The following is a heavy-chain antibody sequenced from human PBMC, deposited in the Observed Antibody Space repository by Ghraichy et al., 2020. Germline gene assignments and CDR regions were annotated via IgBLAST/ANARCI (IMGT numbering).Heavy chain of an antibody. CDR3: ARSRDYYGSGTLDY. CDR2: ISSSSSTI. CDR1: GFTFSSYS. V-gene: IGHV3-48*02. Sequence: GGSLRLSCAASGFTFSSYSMNWVRQAPGKGLEWVSYISSSSSTIYYADSVKGRFTISRDNAKNSLYLQMNSLGDEDTAVYYCARSRDYYGSGTLDYWGQGTLVTVSS. J-gene: IGHJ4*02. D-gene: IGHD3-10*01.